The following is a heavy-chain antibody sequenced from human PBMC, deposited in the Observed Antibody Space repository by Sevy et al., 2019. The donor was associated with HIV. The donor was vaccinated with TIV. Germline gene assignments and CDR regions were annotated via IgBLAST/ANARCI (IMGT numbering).Heavy chain of an antibody. CDR3: AGRVGGGGIDV. V-gene: IGHV5-51*01. CDR1: EYRFTSYW. CDR2: IYPGDSDT. J-gene: IGHJ6*02. D-gene: IGHD3-16*01. Sequence: GESLKISCKGSEYRFTSYWIVWVRQMPGKGLEWMGIIYPGDSDTRYSPSFQGQVTISAEKSISTAYLQWSSLKAPDTAMYYCAGRVGGGGIDVWGQGTTVTVSS.